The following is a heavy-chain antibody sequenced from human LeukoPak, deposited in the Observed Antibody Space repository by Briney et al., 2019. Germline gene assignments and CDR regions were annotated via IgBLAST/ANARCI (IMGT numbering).Heavy chain of an antibody. CDR2: IYYSGST. CDR1: GGSISSGDYY. V-gene: IGHV4-30-4*01. D-gene: IGHD6-13*01. CDR3: AREGYSSSWYEDDAFDI. Sequence: SETLSLTCTVSGGSISSGDYYWSWIRQPPGKGLEWIGYIYYSGSTYYNPSLKSRVTISVDTSKNQFSLKLSSVTAADTAVYYCAREGYSSSWYEDDAFDIWGQGTMVIVSS. J-gene: IGHJ3*02.